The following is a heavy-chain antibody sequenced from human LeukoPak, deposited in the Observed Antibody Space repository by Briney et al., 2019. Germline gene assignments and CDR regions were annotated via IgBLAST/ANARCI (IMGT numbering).Heavy chain of an antibody. CDR2: IIPMFGTP. D-gene: IGHD3-10*01. CDR3: ARAHGSAPSALDY. V-gene: IGHV1-69*13. Sequence: SVKVSCKASEGSLSSNALSWVRQAPAQGLEWMGGIIPMFGTPNYAQKFQGRVTITADESTSTAYMELSSLTFEDTAVYYCARAHGSAPSALDYWGQGTLVTVSS. CDR1: EGSLSSNA. J-gene: IGHJ4*02.